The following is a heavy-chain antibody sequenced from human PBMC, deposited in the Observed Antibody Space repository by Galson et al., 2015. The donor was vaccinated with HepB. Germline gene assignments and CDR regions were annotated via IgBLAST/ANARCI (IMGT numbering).Heavy chain of an antibody. D-gene: IGHD3-10*01. J-gene: IGHJ6*02. V-gene: IGHV4-30-4*01. CDR1: GGSISSGDYY. Sequence: TLSLTCTVSGGSISSGDYYWSWIRQPPGKGLEWIGYIYYSGSTYYNPSLKSRVTISVDTSKNQFSLKLSSVTAADTAVYYCARYCEYGSGSYFPLYYYYGMDVWGQGTTVTVSS. CDR2: IYYSGST. CDR3: ARYCEYGSGSYFPLYYYYGMDV.